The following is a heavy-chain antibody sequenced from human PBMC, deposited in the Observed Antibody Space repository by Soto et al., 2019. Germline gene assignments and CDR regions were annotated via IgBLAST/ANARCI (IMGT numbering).Heavy chain of an antibody. V-gene: IGHV3-30*07. D-gene: IGHD5-18*01. Sequence: GGSLRLSWAPSRFTFSSYCMQWVRHSPGRGLEXVAVISYDGSNKYYADSVTGRFTISRENSKNTMYLQMNRLRAEEKAVYYCAKDFRGYSYGYFGYWGQGTLVTVSS. CDR2: ISYDGSNK. J-gene: IGHJ4*02. CDR1: RFTFSSYC. CDR3: AKDFRGYSYGYFGY.